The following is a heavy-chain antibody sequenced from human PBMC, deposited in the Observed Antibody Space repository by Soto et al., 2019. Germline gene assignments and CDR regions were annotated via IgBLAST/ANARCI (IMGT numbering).Heavy chain of an antibody. V-gene: IGHV3-30*18. CDR3: AKEASYGSGSYYARAFDI. Sequence: SLRLSCAASKFTFGDFGMHWVRQAPGKGLEWLAVISYDGSIKNYVDSVKGRFTISRDNSKNTLYLEMNSLRAEDTAVYYCAKEASYGSGSYYARAFDIRGQGTMVTVSS. J-gene: IGHJ3*02. CDR2: ISYDGSIK. D-gene: IGHD3-10*01. CDR1: KFTFGDFG.